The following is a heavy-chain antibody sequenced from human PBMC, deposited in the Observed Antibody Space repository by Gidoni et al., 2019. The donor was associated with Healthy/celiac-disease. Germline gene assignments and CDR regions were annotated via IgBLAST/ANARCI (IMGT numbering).Heavy chain of an antibody. J-gene: IGHJ6*02. CDR1: GFTFGTYS. D-gene: IGHD3-10*01. CDR3: ARDSPIFGFGGPYYYYGMDV. CDR2: ISSSSSTI. V-gene: IGHV3-48*02. Sequence: EVQLVESGGGLVQPGGSLRLSCAASGFTFGTYSMNWVRQAPGKGLEWVSYISSSSSTIYYADSVKGRFTISRDNAKNSLYLQMNSLRDEDTAVYYCARDSPIFGFGGPYYYYGMDVWGQGTTVTVSS.